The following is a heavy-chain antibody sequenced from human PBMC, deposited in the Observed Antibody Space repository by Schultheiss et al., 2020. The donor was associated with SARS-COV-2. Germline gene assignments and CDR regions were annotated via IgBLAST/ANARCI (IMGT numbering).Heavy chain of an antibody. CDR3: ARNRLPYCGGDCYSSFDY. J-gene: IGHJ4*02. CDR2: ISSSSSYI. V-gene: IGHV3-11*06. D-gene: IGHD2-21*02. CDR1: GFTFSDYY. Sequence: GGSLRLSCAASGFTFSDYYMSWIRQAPGKGLEWVSAISSSSSYIYYADSVKGRFTISRDNAKNSLYLQMNSLRAEDTAVYYCARNRLPYCGGDCYSSFDYWGQGTLVTVSS.